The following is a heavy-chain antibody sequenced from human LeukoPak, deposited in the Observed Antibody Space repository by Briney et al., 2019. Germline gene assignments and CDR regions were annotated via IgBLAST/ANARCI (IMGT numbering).Heavy chain of an antibody. V-gene: IGHV3-53*01. D-gene: IGHD2-21*01. Sequence: GASVKVSRKASGYTFTSYGISWVRQAPGKGLEWVSVIYSGGSTYYADSVKGRFTISRDNSKNTLYLQMNSLRAEDTAVYYCARERDSAGDYYYYYMDVWGKGTTVTISS. CDR1: GYTFTSYG. CDR2: IYSGGST. J-gene: IGHJ6*03. CDR3: ARERDSAGDYYYYYMDV.